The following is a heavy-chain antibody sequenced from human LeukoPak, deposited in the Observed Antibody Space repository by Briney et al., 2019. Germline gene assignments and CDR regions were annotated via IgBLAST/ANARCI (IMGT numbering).Heavy chain of an antibody. CDR1: GGTFSSYA. J-gene: IGHJ5*02. D-gene: IGHD6-13*01. CDR2: IIPIFGTA. CDR3: AREVLWYRSRTGRNWFEP. V-gene: IGHV1-69*05. Sequence: ASVKVSCKASGGTFSSYAISWVRQAPGQGLEWMGGIIPIFGTANYGQKCQGRVTITTEESTSRAYMELSSLRSEDTDVYYCAREVLWYRSRTGRNWFEPWGKGTMVTVSS.